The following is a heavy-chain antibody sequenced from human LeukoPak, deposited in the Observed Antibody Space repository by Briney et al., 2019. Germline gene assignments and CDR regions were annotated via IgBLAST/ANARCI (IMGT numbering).Heavy chain of an antibody. Sequence: GGSLRLSCAASGFTVSSNYMSWVRQAPGKGLEWVSVIYSGGSTYYADSVKGRFTISRDNSKNTLYLQMNSLRAEDTAVYYCASGGRYCSGGSCYSDYYYGMDVWGQGTTVTVSS. J-gene: IGHJ6*02. CDR1: GFTVSSNY. CDR2: IYSGGST. CDR3: ASGGRYCSGGSCYSDYYYGMDV. D-gene: IGHD2-15*01. V-gene: IGHV3-66*02.